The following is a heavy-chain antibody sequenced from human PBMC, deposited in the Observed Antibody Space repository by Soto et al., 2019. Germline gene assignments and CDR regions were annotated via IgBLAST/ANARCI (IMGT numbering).Heavy chain of an antibody. D-gene: IGHD3-10*01. CDR1: GFSLSDARMG. J-gene: IGHJ4*02. CDR2: TYSNDEK. Sequence: QVTLKESGPVLVKPTETLTLTCTVSGFSLSDARMGVSWIRQPPGKALEWLSHTYSNDEKSYSTSLKSRLSISKDTSKTQVVLIMTDMYPVDTATYYCARMHYGKNWSPPDSWGQGTLVTVSS. V-gene: IGHV2-26*01. CDR3: ARMHYGKNWSPPDS.